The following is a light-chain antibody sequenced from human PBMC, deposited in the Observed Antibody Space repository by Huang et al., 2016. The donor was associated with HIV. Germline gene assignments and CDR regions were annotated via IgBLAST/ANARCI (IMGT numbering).Light chain of an antibody. CDR1: QSASSD. Sequence: IVMTQSPATLSVSPGDRATLSCRASQSASSDLAWYQLKPGQSPRLLIYDVATRATDIPARFSGSGSGTDFTLSISSLQSDDFEVYYCQQYYDWFTFGQGTKLEI. CDR2: DVA. J-gene: IGKJ2*01. CDR3: QQYYDWFT. V-gene: IGKV3-15*01.